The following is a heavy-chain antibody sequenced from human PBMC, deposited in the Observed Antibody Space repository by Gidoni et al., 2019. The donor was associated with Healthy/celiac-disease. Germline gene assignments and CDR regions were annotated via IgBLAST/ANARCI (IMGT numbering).Heavy chain of an antibody. J-gene: IGHJ4*02. V-gene: IGHV4-34*01. CDR2: INHSGST. Sequence: QVQLQQWGAGLLKPSETLSLTCAVYGGSFSGYYWSWIRQPPGKGLEWIGEINHSGSTNYNPSLKSRVTISVDTSKNQFSLKLSSVTAADTAVYYCARGRPLGIAAAGTPTRKRNYFDYWGQGTLVTVSS. CDR3: ARGRPLGIAAAGTPTRKRNYFDY. CDR1: GGSFSGYY. D-gene: IGHD6-13*01.